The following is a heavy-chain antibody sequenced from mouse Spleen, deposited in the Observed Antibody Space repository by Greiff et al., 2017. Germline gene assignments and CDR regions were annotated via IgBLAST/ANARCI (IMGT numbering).Heavy chain of an antibody. D-gene: IGHD1-1*02. CDR1: GYTFTDYE. V-gene: IGHV1-15*01. CDR2: IDPETGGT. CDR3: TRRGGYFDY. Sequence: QVQLKQSGAELVRPGASVTLSCKASGYTFTDYEMHWVKQTPVHGLEWIGAIDPETGGTAYNQKFKGKAILTADKSSSTAYMELRSLTSEDSAVYYCTRRGGYFDYWGQGTTLTVSS. J-gene: IGHJ2*01.